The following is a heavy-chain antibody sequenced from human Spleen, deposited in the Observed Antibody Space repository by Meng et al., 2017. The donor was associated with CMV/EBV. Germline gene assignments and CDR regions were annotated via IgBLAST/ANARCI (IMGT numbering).Heavy chain of an antibody. J-gene: IGHJ1*01. CDR2: IYDSGRT. CDR1: GGSISSYY. V-gene: IGHV4-59*01. D-gene: IGHD3-3*01. Sequence: SETLSLTCTVSGGSISSYYWSWIRQPPGKRLEWIGYIYDSGRTNYNPSLKSRVTMSVDTSKNQFSLRLSSVTAADTAVYYCARDADYDLGYFQHWGQGSLVTVS. CDR3: ARDADYDLGYFQH.